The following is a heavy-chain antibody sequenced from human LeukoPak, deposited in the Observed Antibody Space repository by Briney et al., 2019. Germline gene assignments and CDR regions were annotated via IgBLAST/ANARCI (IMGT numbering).Heavy chain of an antibody. D-gene: IGHD2-2*01. CDR1: GGSFSGYY. CDR3: ARPFSEYCSSTSCYYMDV. V-gene: IGHV4-34*01. J-gene: IGHJ6*03. CDR2: INHSGST. Sequence: SETLSLTCAVYGGSFSGYYWSWIRQPPGKGLEWIGEINHSGSTNYNPSLMSRVTISVDTSKNQFSLKLSSVTAADTAVYYCARPFSEYCSSTSCYYMDVWGKGTTVTVSS.